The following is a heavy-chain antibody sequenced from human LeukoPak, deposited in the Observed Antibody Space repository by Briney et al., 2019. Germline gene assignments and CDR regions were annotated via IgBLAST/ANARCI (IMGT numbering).Heavy chain of an antibody. D-gene: IGHD6-13*01. CDR3: AQMRCGVYSHAFDI. Sequence: KPSETLSLTCAVYGGSFSGYYWTWLRQPPGKGLEWIGEIYRSGSTDYNPSLKSRVTISVDTSKNQFSLKLSSVTAADTAVYYCAQMRCGVYSHAFDIWGQGTMVTISS. CDR2: IYRSGST. V-gene: IGHV4-34*01. CDR1: GGSFSGYY. J-gene: IGHJ3*02.